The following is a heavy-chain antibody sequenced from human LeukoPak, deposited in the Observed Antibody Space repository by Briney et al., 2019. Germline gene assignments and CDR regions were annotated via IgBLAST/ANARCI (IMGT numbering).Heavy chain of an antibody. V-gene: IGHV3-15*01. D-gene: IGHD3-10*01. CDR1: GFTFSHAW. CDR3: TTDRDVSLWFGELER. Sequence: GGSLRLSCAASGFTFSHAWMSWVRQAPGKGLEWVGRIKSKTDGGTTDYAAPVKGRFTISRDDSKNTLYLQMNSLKTEDTAVYYCTTDRDVSLWFGELERWGQGTLVTVSS. CDR2: IKSKTDGGTT. J-gene: IGHJ4*02.